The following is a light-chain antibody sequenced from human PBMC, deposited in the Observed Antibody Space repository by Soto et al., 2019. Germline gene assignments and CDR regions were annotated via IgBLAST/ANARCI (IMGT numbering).Light chain of an antibody. V-gene: IGLV4-60*02. CDR2: LEGSGSY. J-gene: IGLJ2*01. CDR1: SGQSTYI. Sequence: QSVLTQSSSASASLGSSVKLTCTLSSGQSTYIIAWHQQQPGKAPRYFMKLEGSGSYNKGSGIPDRFSGSSSGADRYLTISNLQFEDEADYYCETWDTNVVVFGGGTKLTVL. CDR3: ETWDTNVVV.